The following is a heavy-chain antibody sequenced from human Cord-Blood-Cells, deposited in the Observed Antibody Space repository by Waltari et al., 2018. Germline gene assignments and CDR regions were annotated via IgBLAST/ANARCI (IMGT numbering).Heavy chain of an antibody. CDR3: ARGSGYDRGYPSFDY. Sequence: QVQLVQSGAEVKKPGSSVKVSCKASGGTFSSYAISWVRQAPGQGLEWMGGISPILGIANYAQKFQGRVTITADKSTSTAYMGRSSLRSEDTAVYYCARGSGYDRGYPSFDYWGQGTLVTVSS. D-gene: IGHD5-12*01. J-gene: IGHJ4*02. CDR2: ISPILGIA. V-gene: IGHV1-69*10. CDR1: GGTFSSYA.